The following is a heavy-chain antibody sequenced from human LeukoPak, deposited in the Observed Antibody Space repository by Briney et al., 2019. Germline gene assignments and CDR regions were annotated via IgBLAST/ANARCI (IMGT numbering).Heavy chain of an antibody. D-gene: IGHD1-26*01. CDR3: ARDLSVYWYFDY. CDR1: GYTFTNYG. Sequence: ASVKVSCKASGYTFTNYGISWVRQAPGQGLEWMGIINPSGGSTNYAQKFRGRVTMTRDMSTTTVYMELSSLRSEDTAVYYCARDLSVYWYFDYWGQGTLVTVSS. CDR2: INPSGGST. V-gene: IGHV1-46*01. J-gene: IGHJ4*02.